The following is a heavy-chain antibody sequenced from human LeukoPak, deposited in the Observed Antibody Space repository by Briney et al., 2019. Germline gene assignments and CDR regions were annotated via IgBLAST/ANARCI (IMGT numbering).Heavy chain of an antibody. V-gene: IGHV1-24*01. Sequence: ASVKVSCKVSGYMFTELSMHWVRQAPRKGLEWMGGFDPEDDEKTYAQKFQGRVTMTEDTSTDTAYMELSSLRAEDTAVYYCAKEGDSSGWYQFDYWGQGTLVTVSS. CDR1: GYMFTELS. CDR2: FDPEDDEK. D-gene: IGHD6-19*01. CDR3: AKEGDSSGWYQFDY. J-gene: IGHJ4*02.